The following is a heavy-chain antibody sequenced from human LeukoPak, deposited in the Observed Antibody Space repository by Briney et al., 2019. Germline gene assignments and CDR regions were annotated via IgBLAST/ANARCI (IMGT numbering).Heavy chain of an antibody. D-gene: IGHD1-7*01. J-gene: IGHJ6*02. Sequence: PAGSLRLSCAASGFTVSSNYMSWVRQAPGKGLEWVSVIYSGGSTYYADSVKGRFTISRDNSKNTLYLQMNSLRAEDTAVYYCARDGAGTDLDGMDVWGQGTTVTVSS. CDR2: IYSGGST. V-gene: IGHV3-53*01. CDR1: GFTVSSNY. CDR3: ARDGAGTDLDGMDV.